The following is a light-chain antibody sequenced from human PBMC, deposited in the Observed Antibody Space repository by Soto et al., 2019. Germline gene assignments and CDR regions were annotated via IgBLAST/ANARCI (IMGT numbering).Light chain of an antibody. J-gene: IGKJ1*01. V-gene: IGKV1-39*01. CDR1: QSITTR. Sequence: DIVMTQSPSYLSASVGDRVIITCRASQSITTRLNWYQQKPGKAPKLLIHTLSTLQTGVPSRFSGGGSGTDFSPTISGLQPDDFATYYCQQSYDTPRTFGPGTRVDIK. CDR2: TLS. CDR3: QQSYDTPRT.